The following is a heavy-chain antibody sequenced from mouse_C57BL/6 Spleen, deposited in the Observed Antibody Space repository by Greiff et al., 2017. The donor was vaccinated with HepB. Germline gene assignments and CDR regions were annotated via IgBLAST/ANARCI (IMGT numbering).Heavy chain of an antibody. CDR1: GYTFTSYW. J-gene: IGHJ1*03. D-gene: IGHD1-1*01. CDR2: IDPSDSYT. V-gene: IGHV1-69*01. CDR3: ARRRNITTVGDFDV. Sequence: QVQLQQPGAELVMPGASVKLSCKASGYTFTSYWMHWVKQRPGQGLEWIGEIDPSDSYTNYNQKFKGKSTLTVDKSSSTAYMQLSSLTSEASAVYYCARRRNITTVGDFDVWGTGTTVTVSS.